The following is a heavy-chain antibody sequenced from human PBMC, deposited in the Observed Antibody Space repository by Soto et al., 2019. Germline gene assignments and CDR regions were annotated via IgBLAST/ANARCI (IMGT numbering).Heavy chain of an antibody. D-gene: IGHD6-6*01. Sequence: ASVKVSCKTSGYTFTSYDINWVRQAPGQGLEWMGWMKPNSGDTGYAPKFQGRVNMTRNTSTGTAYMELSSLISEDTAVYYCARRRAVVAARPYYYYAMDVWGQGTTVTVS. CDR3: ARRRAVVAARPYYYYAMDV. CDR2: MKPNSGDT. V-gene: IGHV1-8*01. J-gene: IGHJ6*02. CDR1: GYTFTSYD.